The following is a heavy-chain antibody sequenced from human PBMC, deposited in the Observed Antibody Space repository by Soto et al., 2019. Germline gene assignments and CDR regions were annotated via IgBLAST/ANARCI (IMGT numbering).Heavy chain of an antibody. CDR1: GYTFTNYA. Sequence: ASVKVSCKASGYTFTNYAMHWVRLAPGQRLEWMGWSNAGNGNTKYSQKFQGRVTITRDTSASTAYRELSSLRSEDTAVYYCARDGKNLNDDDGFGYRGEGTLVT. D-gene: IGHD1-1*01. CDR3: ARDGKNLNDDDGFGY. V-gene: IGHV1-3*01. CDR2: SNAGNGNT. J-gene: IGHJ4*02.